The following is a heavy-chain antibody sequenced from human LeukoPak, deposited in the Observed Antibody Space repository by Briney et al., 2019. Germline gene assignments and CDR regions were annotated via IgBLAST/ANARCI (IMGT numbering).Heavy chain of an antibody. CDR1: GFTFSNYG. Sequence: GGSLRLSSAASGFTFSNYGMHWVRQAPGKGLVWVSRINSDGSTTMYADSVRGRLTISRDNAKDTLSLQMNSLRVEDTAVYYCARGASGSFDFWGQGTLVTVSS. CDR2: INSDGSTT. J-gene: IGHJ4*02. CDR3: ARGASGSFDF. D-gene: IGHD3-10*01. V-gene: IGHV3-74*03.